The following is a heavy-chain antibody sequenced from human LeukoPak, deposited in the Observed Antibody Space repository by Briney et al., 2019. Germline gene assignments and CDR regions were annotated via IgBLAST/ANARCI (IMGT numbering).Heavy chain of an antibody. J-gene: IGHJ4*02. D-gene: IGHD3-10*01. CDR1: GGSISSYY. Sequence: SETLSLTCTVSGGSISSYYWSWIRQPPEKGLEWIGYIYYSGSTNYNPSLKSRVTISVDTSKNQFSLKLSSVTAADTAVYYCARHMVRGVSYFDYWGQGTLVTVSS. V-gene: IGHV4-59*08. CDR3: ARHMVRGVSYFDY. CDR2: IYYSGST.